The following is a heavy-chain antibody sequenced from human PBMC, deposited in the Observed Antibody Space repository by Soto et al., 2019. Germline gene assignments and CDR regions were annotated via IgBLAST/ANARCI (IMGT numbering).Heavy chain of an antibody. CDR2: IWYDGSNK. V-gene: IGHV3-33*01. CDR1: GFTFSSYG. CDR3: ARAQYLTGYPPAILRDRISYYYYGMDV. Sequence: GGSLRLSCAASGFTFSSYGMHWVRQAPGKGLEWVAVIWYDGSNKYYADSVKGRFTISRDNSKNTLYLQMNSLRAEDTAVYYCARAQYLTGYPPAILRDRISYYYYGMDVWGQGTTVTVSS. J-gene: IGHJ6*02. D-gene: IGHD3-9*01.